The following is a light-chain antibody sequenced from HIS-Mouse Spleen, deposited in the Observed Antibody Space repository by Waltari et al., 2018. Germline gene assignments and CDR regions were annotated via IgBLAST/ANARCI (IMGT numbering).Light chain of an antibody. Sequence: QSVLTQPPSVSGAPGQRVTISCTGSSSNIGAGYDVHWYHQLPGTAPKRLIYGTSNRPSGVPDRFSGSKSGTSASLAITGLQAEDEADYYCQSYDSSLSGWVFGGGTKLTVL. CDR3: QSYDSSLSGWV. CDR2: GTS. V-gene: IGLV1-40*01. CDR1: SSNIGAGYD. J-gene: IGLJ3*02.